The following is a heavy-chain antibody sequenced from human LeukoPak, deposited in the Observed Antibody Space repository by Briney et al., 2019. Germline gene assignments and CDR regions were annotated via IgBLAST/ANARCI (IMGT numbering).Heavy chain of an antibody. CDR2: IIPIFGTA. J-gene: IGHJ5*02. CDR3: ARGYSYGPRFDP. Sequence: SVKVSCKASGGTFSSYAISWVRQAPGQGLEWMGGIIPIFGTANYAQKFQGRVTVTADESTSTAYMELSSLGSEDTAVYYCARGYSYGPRFDPWGQGTLVTVSS. CDR1: GGTFSSYA. D-gene: IGHD5-18*01. V-gene: IGHV1-69*01.